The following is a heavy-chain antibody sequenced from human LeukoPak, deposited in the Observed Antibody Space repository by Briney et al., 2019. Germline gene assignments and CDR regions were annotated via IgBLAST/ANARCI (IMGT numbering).Heavy chain of an antibody. Sequence: GGSLRLSCAASGFTFSSYGMHWVRQAPGKGLEWVAFIRYDGSNKYYADSVKGRFTISRDNSKNTLYLQMNSLRAEDTAVYYCAKDMPRYCSSTSCSYFGYWGQGTLVTVSS. D-gene: IGHD2-2*01. CDR2: IRYDGSNK. V-gene: IGHV3-30*02. CDR1: GFTFSSYG. CDR3: AKDMPRYCSSTSCSYFGY. J-gene: IGHJ4*02.